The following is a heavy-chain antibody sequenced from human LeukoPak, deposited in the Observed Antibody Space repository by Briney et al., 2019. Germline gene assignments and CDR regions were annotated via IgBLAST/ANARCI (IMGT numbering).Heavy chain of an antibody. V-gene: IGHV4-59*01. Sequence: SETLSLTCTVSGGSISSYYWSWIRQPPGKGLEWIGYIYYSGSTNYNPSLKSRVPISVDTSKNQFSLKLSSVTAADTAVYYCARGAPYGDYSYWGQGTLVTVSS. CDR2: IYYSGST. D-gene: IGHD4-17*01. J-gene: IGHJ4*02. CDR1: GGSISSYY. CDR3: ARGAPYGDYSY.